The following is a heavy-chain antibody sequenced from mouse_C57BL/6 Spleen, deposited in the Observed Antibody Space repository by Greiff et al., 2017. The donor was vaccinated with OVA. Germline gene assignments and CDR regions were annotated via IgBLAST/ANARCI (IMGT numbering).Heavy chain of an antibody. CDR1: GYTFTDYY. CDR3: ARETAQAWYFDV. D-gene: IGHD3-2*02. Sequence: VQLQQSGPELVKPGASVKISCKASGYTFTDYYMNWVKQSHGKSLEWIGDINPNNGGTSYNQKFKGKATLTVDKSSSTAYMELRSLTSEDSAVYYCARETAQAWYFDVWGTGTTVTVSS. CDR2: INPNNGGT. J-gene: IGHJ1*03. V-gene: IGHV1-26*01.